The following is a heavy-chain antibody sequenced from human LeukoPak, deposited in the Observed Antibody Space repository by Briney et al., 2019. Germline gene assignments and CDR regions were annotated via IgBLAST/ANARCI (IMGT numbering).Heavy chain of an antibody. V-gene: IGHV4-31*03. CDR2: IYYSGST. CDR1: GGSISGSDSY. CDR3: ARVRRQWLRGAQLWFRAFDI. Sequence: SETLSLTCTVSGGSISGSDSYWSWIRQHPGKGLEWIGSIYYSGSTYYSPSLKSRVTISVDTSKNQFSLKLSSVTAADTAVYYCARVRRQWLRGAQLWFRAFDIWGQGTMVTVSS. D-gene: IGHD5-18*01. J-gene: IGHJ3*02.